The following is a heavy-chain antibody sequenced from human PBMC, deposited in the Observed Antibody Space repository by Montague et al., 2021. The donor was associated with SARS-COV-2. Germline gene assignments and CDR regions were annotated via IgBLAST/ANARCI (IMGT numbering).Heavy chain of an antibody. CDR2: NDHTGRS. Sequence: SETQSLTCAVYGGSFSNHYWNWVRQPPGKGLEWIAENDHTGRSXTXPSXXXRVFISVDTSNNQFSLKLTSVTAADTAVYYCAKWGALTRPGPVVYNWFDPWGQGTLVAV. V-gene: IGHV4-34*01. CDR1: GGSFSNHY. D-gene: IGHD3-16*01. CDR3: AKWGALTRPGPVVYNWFDP. J-gene: IGHJ5*02.